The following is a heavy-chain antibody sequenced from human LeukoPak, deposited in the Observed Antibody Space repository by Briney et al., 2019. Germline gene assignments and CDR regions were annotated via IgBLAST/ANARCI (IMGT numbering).Heavy chain of an antibody. CDR1: GFTFTNYA. CDR2: FSGSGDYT. D-gene: IGHD6-13*01. V-gene: IGHV3-23*01. J-gene: IGHJ4*02. CDR3: AKRSSSLSGHFDY. Sequence: GGSLRLSCAASGFTFTNYAMGWVRQAPTKGLEWVSAFSGSGDYTYYADSVKGRFTISRDNSKNTLYLQMNSLRAEDTAIYFCAKRSSSLSGHFDYWGQGTLVTVSS.